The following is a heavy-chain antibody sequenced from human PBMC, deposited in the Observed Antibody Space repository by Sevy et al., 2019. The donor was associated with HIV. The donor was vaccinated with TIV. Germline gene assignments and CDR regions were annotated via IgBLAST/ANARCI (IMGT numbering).Heavy chain of an antibody. Sequence: SETLSLTCAVYGGSFSGYYWSWIRQPPGKGLEWIGEINHSGSTNYNPSLKSRVTISVDTSKNQFSLKLSSVTAADTAVYYCATYDYVWGSYHYWGQGTLVTVSS. J-gene: IGHJ4*02. V-gene: IGHV4-34*01. CDR1: GGSFSGYY. CDR3: ATYDYVWGSYHY. D-gene: IGHD3-16*02. CDR2: INHSGST.